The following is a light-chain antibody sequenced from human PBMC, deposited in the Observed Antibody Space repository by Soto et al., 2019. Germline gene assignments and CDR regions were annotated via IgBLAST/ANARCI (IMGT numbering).Light chain of an antibody. CDR3: GTWDSSLSAGRI. J-gene: IGLJ2*01. CDR2: DNN. V-gene: IGLV1-51*01. CDR1: SSNIGNNY. Sequence: QSVLTQPPSVSAAPGQKVTISCFGSSSNIGNNYVSWYQQLPGTAPKLLIYDNNKRPSGIPDRFSGSKSGTSATLGITGLQTGDEADYYCGTWDSSLSAGRIFGGGTKLTVL.